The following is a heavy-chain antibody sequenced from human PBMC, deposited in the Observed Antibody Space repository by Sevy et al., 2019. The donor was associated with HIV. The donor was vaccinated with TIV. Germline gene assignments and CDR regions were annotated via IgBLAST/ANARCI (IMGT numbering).Heavy chain of an antibody. D-gene: IGHD3-10*01. Sequence: SETLSITCSVSGGSISSYYWNWIRQPPGKGLEWIGYIYDSGSTNYNPSLKSRVTISVDTSTNQFSLKLTSVTAADTAVYYCAGWGRFGELLRSAFDIWGQGTMVTVSS. V-gene: IGHV4-59*01. CDR3: AGWGRFGELLRSAFDI. CDR1: GGSISSYY. CDR2: IYDSGST. J-gene: IGHJ3*02.